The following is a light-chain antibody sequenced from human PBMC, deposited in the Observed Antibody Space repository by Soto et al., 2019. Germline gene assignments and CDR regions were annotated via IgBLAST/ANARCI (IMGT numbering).Light chain of an antibody. V-gene: IGKV3-20*01. Sequence: ERVMTQSPATLSASPGERVTLSCRASQSVASSYLAWYQQKPGQAPRLLIYGISSRATGIPDRFSGSWSGTHFTLTISRLEPEDFAVYYCLQYGSSRTFGLGTKVDIK. CDR3: LQYGSSRT. J-gene: IGKJ1*01. CDR1: QSVASSY. CDR2: GIS.